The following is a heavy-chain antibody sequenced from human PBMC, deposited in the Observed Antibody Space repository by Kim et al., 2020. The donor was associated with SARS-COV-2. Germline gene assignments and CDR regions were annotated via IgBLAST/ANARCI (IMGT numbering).Heavy chain of an antibody. V-gene: IGHV3-15*01. CDR2: IRSKTDGGTT. CDR1: GFTFSNAW. Sequence: GGSLRLSCAASGFTFSNAWMSWVRQAPGKGLEWVGRIRSKTDGGTTDYAAPVKGRFTISRDDSKNTLYLQMNSLKTEDTAVYYCTSPPVYYYYYGMDVWGQGTTVTVSS. J-gene: IGHJ6*02. CDR3: TSPPVYYYYYGMDV.